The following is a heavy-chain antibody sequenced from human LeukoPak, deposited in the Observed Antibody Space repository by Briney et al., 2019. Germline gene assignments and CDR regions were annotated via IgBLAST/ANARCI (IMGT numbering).Heavy chain of an antibody. CDR3: ARDRDGTGNYPLDY. CDR1: GFTFSKYA. V-gene: IGHV3-23*01. CDR2: ISRSAGAP. J-gene: IGHJ4*02. Sequence: PGGSLRLSCAASGFTFSKYAMSWVRQAPGKRREWGAGISRSAGAPYYADSVKGRFTLSRDNSKNTLYLQMNSLRADATPVYYCARDRDGTGNYPLDYWGQGPLVIVPS. D-gene: IGHD3-10*01.